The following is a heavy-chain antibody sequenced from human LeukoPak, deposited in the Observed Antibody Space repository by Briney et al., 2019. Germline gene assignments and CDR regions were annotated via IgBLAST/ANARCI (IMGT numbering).Heavy chain of an antibody. CDR3: ARDPSGLSLDY. V-gene: IGHV3-7*01. CDR1: GFTFSYYW. CDR2: IKQDGTEK. J-gene: IGHJ4*02. Sequence: PGGSLRLSCAASGFTFSYYWMSWVRQAPGKGPEWVANIKQDGTEKYYVDSVKGRFTISRDNSKNTLYLQMNSLRAEDTAVYYCARDPSGLSLDYWGQGTLVTVSS. D-gene: IGHD5/OR15-5a*01.